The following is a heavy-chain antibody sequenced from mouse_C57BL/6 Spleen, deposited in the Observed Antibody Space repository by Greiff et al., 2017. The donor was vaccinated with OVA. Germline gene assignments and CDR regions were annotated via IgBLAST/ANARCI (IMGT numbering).Heavy chain of an antibody. CDR2: FYPYNDDT. Sequence: QSGAELVKPGASVKMSCKASGYTFTTYPIEWMKQNHGKSLEWIGNFYPYNDDTKYNEKFKGKATLTVEKSSSTVYLELSRLTSDDSAVYYCALTTRIYYAMDYWGQGTSVTVSS. CDR3: ALTTRIYYAMDY. CDR1: GYTFTTYP. D-gene: IGHD2-1*01. V-gene: IGHV1-47*01. J-gene: IGHJ4*01.